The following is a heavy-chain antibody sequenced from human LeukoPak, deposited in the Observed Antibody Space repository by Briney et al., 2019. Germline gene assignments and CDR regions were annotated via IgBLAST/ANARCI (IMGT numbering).Heavy chain of an antibody. J-gene: IGHJ4*02. Sequence: PTGGSLRLSCAASGFTFSGYAMSWVRQAPGKGLEWVSSISDSGDFTYYADSVKGRFTISRDNSKNTLFVQMSSLRAEDTAVYYCAKGSRQFSSDKAGPIDYWGQGTLVTVSS. CDR3: AKGSRQFSSDKAGPIDY. D-gene: IGHD6-19*01. V-gene: IGHV3-23*01. CDR1: GFTFSGYA. CDR2: ISDSGDFT.